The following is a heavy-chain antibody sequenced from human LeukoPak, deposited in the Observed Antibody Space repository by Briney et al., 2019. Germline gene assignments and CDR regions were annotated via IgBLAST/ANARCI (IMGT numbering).Heavy chain of an antibody. Sequence: PGGSLRLSCAASGLSFSSFAMSWVRQGPARGLEWVSSIRGNGETFYADSVKGRFTLSSDSSRNTVYFQLNNLRVEDTAIYYCAKVPYSDYGSGRPPFMDVWGQGTTVAVSS. CDR1: GLSFSSFA. V-gene: IGHV3-23*01. J-gene: IGHJ6*02. CDR3: AKVPYSDYGSGRPPFMDV. D-gene: IGHD3-10*01. CDR2: IRGNGET.